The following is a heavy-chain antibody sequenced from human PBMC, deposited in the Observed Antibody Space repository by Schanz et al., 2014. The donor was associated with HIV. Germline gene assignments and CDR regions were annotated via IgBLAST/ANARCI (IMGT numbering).Heavy chain of an antibody. J-gene: IGHJ4*02. CDR1: GFTFSNYW. D-gene: IGHD2-15*01. Sequence: EVQLVESGGGLVQPGGSLRLSCAASGFTFSNYWMHWVRQVPGKGLVWVSRISRDGKTANKADSVKGRFTVSRDNAKTRLYLPMNNLTAGDTAVYYCARDKGGGRDSWGQGTLVTVSS. CDR2: ISRDGKTA. CDR3: ARDKGGGRDS. V-gene: IGHV3-74*01.